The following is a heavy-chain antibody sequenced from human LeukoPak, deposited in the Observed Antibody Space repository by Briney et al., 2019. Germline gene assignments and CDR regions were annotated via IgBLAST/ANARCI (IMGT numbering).Heavy chain of an antibody. V-gene: IGHV3-23*01. CDR2: ISGSGGST. CDR1: GFTFSSYS. CDR3: AKDSMAGYYY. D-gene: IGHD3-9*01. J-gene: IGHJ4*02. Sequence: GGSLRLSCAASGFTFSSYSMDWVRQAPGKGLEWASAISGSGGSTYYADSVKGRFTISRDNSKNTLYLQMNSLRAEDTAVYYCAKDSMAGYYYWGQGTLVTVSS.